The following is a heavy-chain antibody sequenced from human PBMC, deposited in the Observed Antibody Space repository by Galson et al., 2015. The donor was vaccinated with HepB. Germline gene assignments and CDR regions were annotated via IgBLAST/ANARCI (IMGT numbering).Heavy chain of an antibody. V-gene: IGHV3-11*06. CDR1: GFTFSSFY. Sequence: SLRLSCAASGFTFSSFYMNWIRQAPGKGLERVSFISSGSSYTSLADSVKGRFVISRDNAKNFLYLEMNSLTVDDTAIYYCARGTVAGPGPHDGFDIWGQGTMVTVPS. CDR2: ISSGSSYT. D-gene: IGHD6-19*01. CDR3: ARGTVAGPGPHDGFDI. J-gene: IGHJ3*02.